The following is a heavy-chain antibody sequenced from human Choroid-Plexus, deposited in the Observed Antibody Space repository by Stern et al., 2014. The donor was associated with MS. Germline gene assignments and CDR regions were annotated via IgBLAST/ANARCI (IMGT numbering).Heavy chain of an antibody. J-gene: IGHJ1*01. CDR1: GFTFGSCA. CDR2: VSYDGSNK. V-gene: IGHV3-30*03. CDR3: XKDRXXXXXXXXX. Sequence: VQLXXXGGGVVQPGRPLRLSCVASGFTFGSCAMHWVRQAPGKGLEWVAGVSYDGSNKYYADSVKGRFTISRDNSQNTHYMQMSSLXXXXXXXXXXXKDRXXXXXXXXXWG. D-gene: IGHD3-16*02.